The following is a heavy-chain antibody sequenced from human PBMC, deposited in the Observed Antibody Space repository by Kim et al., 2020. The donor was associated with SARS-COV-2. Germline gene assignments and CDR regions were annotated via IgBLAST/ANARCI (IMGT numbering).Heavy chain of an antibody. J-gene: IGHJ4*02. V-gene: IGHV4-59*01. CDR1: GGSISSYY. D-gene: IGHD5-18*01. CDR3: ARMDTALDY. CDR2: IYYSGSN. Sequence: SETLSLTCTVSGGSISSYYWSWIRQPPGKGLEWIGYIYYSGSNNYNPSLKSRVAVSLDTSKSQFSLKLTSVTAADTAVYDCARMDTALDYWGQGTLVTVS.